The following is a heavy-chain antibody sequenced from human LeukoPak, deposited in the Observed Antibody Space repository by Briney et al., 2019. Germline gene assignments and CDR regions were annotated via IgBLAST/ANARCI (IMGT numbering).Heavy chain of an antibody. J-gene: IGHJ4*02. Sequence: GGSLRLSCPASGFTFSGYDMLWVRQAPGRGLEWVTFIQYDGNNKYYADSVKGRFTISRDNSKGTLFLQMNSLRPEDTAVYYCAKVPGYSSGNHYFDYWGQGTLVTVSS. D-gene: IGHD6-19*01. CDR3: AKVPGYSSGNHYFDY. CDR2: IQYDGNNK. CDR1: GFTFSGYD. V-gene: IGHV3-30*02.